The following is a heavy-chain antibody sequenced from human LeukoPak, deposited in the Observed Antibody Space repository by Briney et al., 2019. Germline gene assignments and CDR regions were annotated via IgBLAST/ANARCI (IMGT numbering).Heavy chain of an antibody. CDR3: ARLYYDFWSGYYTHFDY. CDR2: IYYSGST. J-gene: IGHJ4*02. CDR1: GGSISSYY. V-gene: IGHV4-59*01. Sequence: PPETLSLTCTVSGGSISSYYWSWIRQPPGKGLEWIGYIYYSGSTNYNPSLKSRVTISVDTSKNQFSLKLSSVTAADTAVYYCARLYYDFWSGYYTHFDYWGQGTLVTVSS. D-gene: IGHD3-3*01.